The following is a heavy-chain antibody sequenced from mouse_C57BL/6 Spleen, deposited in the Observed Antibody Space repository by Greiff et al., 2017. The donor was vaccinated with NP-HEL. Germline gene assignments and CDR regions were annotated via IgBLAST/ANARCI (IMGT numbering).Heavy chain of an antibody. J-gene: IGHJ4*01. CDR3: ARKAITTVVAPYYAMDY. Sequence: VQLQQSGAELARPGASVKMSCKASGYTFTSYTMHWVKQRPGQGLEWIGYINPSSGYTKYNQKFKGKSTLTVDKSSSTAYMQLSSLTSEDSAVYYCARKAITTVVAPYYAMDYWGQGTSVTVSS. D-gene: IGHD1-1*01. V-gene: IGHV1-4*01. CDR1: GYTFTSYT. CDR2: INPSSGYT.